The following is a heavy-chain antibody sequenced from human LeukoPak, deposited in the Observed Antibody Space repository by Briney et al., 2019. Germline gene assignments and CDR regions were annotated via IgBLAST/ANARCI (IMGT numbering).Heavy chain of an antibody. J-gene: IGHJ6*02. D-gene: IGHD3-22*01. CDR2: MNPNSGNT. Sequence: ASVTVSCKASGYTFTSYDINWVRQAPGQGLEWMGWMNPNSGNTGYAQKFQGRVTMTRNTSISTAYMELSSLRSEDTAVYYCARLGDSSGYYGMDVWGQGTTVTVSS. V-gene: IGHV1-8*01. CDR3: ARLGDSSGYYGMDV. CDR1: GYTFTSYD.